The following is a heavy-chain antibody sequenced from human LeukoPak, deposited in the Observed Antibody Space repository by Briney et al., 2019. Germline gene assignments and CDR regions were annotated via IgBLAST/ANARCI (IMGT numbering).Heavy chain of an antibody. CDR3: ARDQSGVAGMGAFDI. CDR2: IWYDGSNK. Sequence: PGGSLRLSCAASGFTFSSYGMHWVRQAPGKGLEWVAAIWYDGSNKYYADSVKGRFTISRDNSKNTLYLQMNSLRAEDTAVYYCARDQSGVAGMGAFDIWGQGTMVTVSS. V-gene: IGHV3-33*01. J-gene: IGHJ3*02. CDR1: GFTFSSYG. D-gene: IGHD6-19*01.